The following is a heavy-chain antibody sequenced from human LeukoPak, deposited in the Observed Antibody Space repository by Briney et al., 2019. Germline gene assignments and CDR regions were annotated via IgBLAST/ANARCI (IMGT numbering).Heavy chain of an antibody. J-gene: IGHJ6*02. CDR2: INPSGGST. V-gene: IGHV1-46*01. CDR1: GGTFSSYA. Sequence: GASVKVSCKASGGTFSSYAISWVRQAPGQGLEWMGIINPSGGSTSYAQKFQGRVTMTRDTSTSTVYMELSSLRSEDTAVYYCARDRIVTTGDQEYYYGMDVWGQGTTVTVSS. CDR3: ARDRIVTTGDQEYYYGMDV. D-gene: IGHD7-27*01.